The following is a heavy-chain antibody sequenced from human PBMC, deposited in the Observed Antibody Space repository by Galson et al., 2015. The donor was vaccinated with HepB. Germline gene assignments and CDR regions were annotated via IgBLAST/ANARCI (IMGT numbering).Heavy chain of an antibody. CDR3: ARWYSTSSGMDV. CDR1: GFSLRTSGMC. CDR2: IDWDDDK. V-gene: IGHV2-70*11. D-gene: IGHD2-2*01. Sequence: ALVKPTQTLTLTCTFSGFSLRTSGMCVSWIRQPPGKALEWLARIDWDDDKYYSTPLKTRLTISKDTSKNQVVLTLTNMDPVDTATYYCARWYSTSSGMDVWGQGTTVTVSS. J-gene: IGHJ6*02.